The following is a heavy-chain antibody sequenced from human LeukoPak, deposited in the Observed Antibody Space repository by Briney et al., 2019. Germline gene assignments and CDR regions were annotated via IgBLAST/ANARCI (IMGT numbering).Heavy chain of an antibody. V-gene: IGHV4-39*07. CDR3: ARTPIYYFDNSGYYN. CDR2: LYYSGST. D-gene: IGHD3-22*01. Sequence: SETLSLTCTISGGSISSISYYWGWIRQPPGKGLEWIGNLYYSGSTYYNPSLKSRVTISVDTSKNRFSLKLSSVTAADTAVYYCARTPIYYFDNSGYYNWGQGTLVTVSS. J-gene: IGHJ4*02. CDR1: GGSISSISYY.